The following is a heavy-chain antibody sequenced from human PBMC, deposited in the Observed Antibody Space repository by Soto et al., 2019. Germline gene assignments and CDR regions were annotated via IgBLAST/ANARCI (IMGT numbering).Heavy chain of an antibody. J-gene: IGHJ4*02. CDR1: GFTFSSYS. CDR3: GTWRGSSWFDY. D-gene: IGHD2-2*01. CDR2: IFSSDSSA. V-gene: IGHV5-51*01. Sequence: VPMKNSCKASGFTFSSYSLGWVRHMPGKGLQWMGNIFSSDSSAKYSPSFVGQVTISVDRSINTAYLQWSSLKASDTAIYYCGTWRGSSWFDYWGPGTLVTVSS.